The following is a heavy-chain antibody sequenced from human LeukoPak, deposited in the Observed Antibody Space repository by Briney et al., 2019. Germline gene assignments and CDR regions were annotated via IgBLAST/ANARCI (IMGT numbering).Heavy chain of an antibody. CDR2: MNPNSGYT. Sequence: ASVKVSCKASGYTFTTYDINWVRQATGQGLEWMGWMNPNSGYTGYAQKFQGRVTITRDTSISTAYMEPSSLRSEDTAVYYCARVAGGIDYWGQGTLVTVSS. V-gene: IGHV1-8*03. D-gene: IGHD6-19*01. CDR3: ARVAGGIDY. CDR1: GYTFTTYD. J-gene: IGHJ4*02.